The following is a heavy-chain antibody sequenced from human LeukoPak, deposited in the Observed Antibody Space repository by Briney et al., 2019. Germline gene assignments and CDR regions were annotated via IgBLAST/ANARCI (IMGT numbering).Heavy chain of an antibody. CDR2: IIPIFGTA. V-gene: IGHV1-69*05. CDR1: GGTFSSYA. Sequence: SVKVSCKASGGTFSSYAISWVRQAPGQGLEWMGGIIPIFGTANYAQKFQGRVTITTDESTSTAYMELSSLRSEDTAVYYCARGYLPLPIAAARYYYYMDVWGKGTTVTISS. J-gene: IGHJ6*03. D-gene: IGHD6-13*01. CDR3: ARGYLPLPIAAARYYYYMDV.